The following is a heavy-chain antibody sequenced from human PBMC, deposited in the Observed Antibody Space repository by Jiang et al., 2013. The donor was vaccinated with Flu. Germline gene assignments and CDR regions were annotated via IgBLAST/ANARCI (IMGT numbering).Heavy chain of an antibody. J-gene: IGHJ4*02. CDR2: IYYSGST. CDR3: ARVGSGTVTTSRSRAYFDY. Sequence: GKGLEWIGYIYYSGSTYYNPSLKSRVTISVDTSKNQFSLKLSSVTAADTAVYYCARVGSGTVTTSRSRAYFDYWGQGTLVTVSS. V-gene: IGHV4-31*02. D-gene: IGHD4-17*01.